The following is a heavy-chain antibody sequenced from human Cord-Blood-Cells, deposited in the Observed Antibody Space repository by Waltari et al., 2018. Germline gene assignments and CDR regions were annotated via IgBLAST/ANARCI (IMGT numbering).Heavy chain of an antibody. V-gene: IGHV3-74*01. J-gene: IGHJ6*02. D-gene: IGHD6-19*01. CDR1: GFTFSSYW. CDR3: ARDMSSGYYYGMDV. Sequence: EVQLVESGGGLVQPGGSLRLSCAASGFTFSSYWMHWVRQAPGKGLVWVSRIKSDGSSTSYAESVKGRCTISRDNAKNTLYLQMNSLRAEDTAVYYCARDMSSGYYYGMDVWGQGTTVTVSS. CDR2: IKSDGSST.